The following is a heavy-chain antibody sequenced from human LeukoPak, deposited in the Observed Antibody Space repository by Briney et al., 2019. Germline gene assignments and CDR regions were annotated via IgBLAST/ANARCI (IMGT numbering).Heavy chain of an antibody. CDR2: IYYSGTT. CDR1: GGSIRSYY. V-gene: IGHV4-59*08. Sequence: PSETLSLTCTVSGGSIRSYYWSWIRQPPEKGLEWIGYIYYSGTTNYNPSLKSRVTISVDTSKNQFSLKLSSVTAADTAVYYCARRGGSPLGAFDIWSQGTMVTVSS. D-gene: IGHD1-26*01. J-gene: IGHJ3*02. CDR3: ARRGGSPLGAFDI.